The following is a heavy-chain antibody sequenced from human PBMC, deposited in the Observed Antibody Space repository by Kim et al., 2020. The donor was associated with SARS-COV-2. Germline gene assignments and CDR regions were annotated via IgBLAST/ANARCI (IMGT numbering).Heavy chain of an antibody. CDR3: ARHLVGDTDLGP. D-gene: IGHD1-26*01. CDR1: GFTFSSHA. V-gene: IGHV3-30*04. J-gene: IGHJ5*02. CDR2: ISYKGSTQ. Sequence: GGSLRLSCAASGFTFSSHAMHWVRQAPGKGLEWVALISYKGSTQKYTDSVKGRFTVARDNSKNTLYLQMNSLRPEDTAVYYCARHLVGDTDLGPFGQGTRVTISS.